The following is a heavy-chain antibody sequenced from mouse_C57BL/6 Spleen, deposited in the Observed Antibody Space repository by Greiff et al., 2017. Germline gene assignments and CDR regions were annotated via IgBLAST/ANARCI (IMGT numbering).Heavy chain of an antibody. V-gene: IGHV1-50*01. CDR2: IDPSDSYT. J-gene: IGHJ2*01. D-gene: IGHD2-2*01. CDR3: ARRVTYYFDY. CDR1: GYTFTSYW. Sequence: QVQLQQPGAELVKPGASVKLSCKASGYTFTSYWMQWVKQRPGQGLEWIGEIDPSDSYTNYNQKFKGKATLTVDTSSSTAYMQLSSLTSEDSAFYYCARRVTYYFDYWGQGTTLTVSS.